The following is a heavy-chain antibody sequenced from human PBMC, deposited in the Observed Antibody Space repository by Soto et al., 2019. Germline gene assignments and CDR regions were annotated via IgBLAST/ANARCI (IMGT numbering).Heavy chain of an antibody. CDR2: IIPIFGTA. D-gene: IGHD2-2*01. V-gene: IGHV1-69*13. CDR3: ARDSRPAAIFYYYYGMDV. J-gene: IGHJ6*02. CDR1: GGTFSSYA. Sequence: ASVKVSCKASGGTFSSYAISWVRQAPGQGLEWMGGIIPIFGTANYAQKFQGRVTITADESTSTAYMELSSLRSEDTAVYYCARDSRPAAIFYYYYGMDVWGQGTTVTVSS.